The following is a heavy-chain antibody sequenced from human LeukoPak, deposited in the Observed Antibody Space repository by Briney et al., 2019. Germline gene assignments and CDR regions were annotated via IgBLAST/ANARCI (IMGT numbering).Heavy chain of an antibody. CDR2: IGTAGDT. J-gene: IGHJ4*02. Sequence: GGSLRLSCAASGFTFSSYDMHWVRQATGEGLEWVSAIGTAGDTYYPGSVKGRFTISRENAKNSLYLQMNSLRAGDTAVYYCARGYSSSWYDYWGQGTLVTVSS. D-gene: IGHD6-13*01. V-gene: IGHV3-13*01. CDR3: ARGYSSSWYDY. CDR1: GFTFSSYD.